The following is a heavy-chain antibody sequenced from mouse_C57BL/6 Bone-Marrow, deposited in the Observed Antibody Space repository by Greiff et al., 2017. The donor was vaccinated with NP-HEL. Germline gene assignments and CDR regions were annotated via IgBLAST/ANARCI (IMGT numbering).Heavy chain of an antibody. J-gene: IGHJ3*01. CDR3: ARHYGGSSAWFAY. CDR1: GFTFSDYY. Sequence: EVMLVESGGGLVQPGGSLKLSCAASGFTFSDYYMYWVRQTPEKRLEWVAYISNGGGSTYYPDTVKGRFTISRDNAKNTLYLQMSRLTSEDTAIYYCARHYGGSSAWFAYWGQGTLVTVSA. CDR2: ISNGGGST. D-gene: IGHD1-1*01. V-gene: IGHV5-12*01.